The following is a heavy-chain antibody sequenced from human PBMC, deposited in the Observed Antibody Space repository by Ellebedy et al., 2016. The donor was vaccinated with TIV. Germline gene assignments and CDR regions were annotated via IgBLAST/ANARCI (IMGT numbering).Heavy chain of an antibody. D-gene: IGHD3-3*01. CDR1: GFTFSSYA. J-gene: IGHJ5*02. CDR3: AKTRTSLTIFGVDIPLGGWFDP. Sequence: GESLKISXSASGFTFSSYAMHWVRQAPGKGLEYVSAISGDGGSTYYADSVKGRFTISRDNSKNTLYLQMNSLRAEDTAVYYCAKTRTSLTIFGVDIPLGGWFDPWGQGTLVTVSS. V-gene: IGHV3-64*04. CDR2: ISGDGGST.